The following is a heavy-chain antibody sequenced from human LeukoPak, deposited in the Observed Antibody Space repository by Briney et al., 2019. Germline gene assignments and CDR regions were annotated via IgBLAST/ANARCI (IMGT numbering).Heavy chain of an antibody. D-gene: IGHD3-22*01. J-gene: IGHJ4*02. V-gene: IGHV3-23*01. CDR3: AKGVYDGSGDNIDY. CDR2: ISTSGAGT. CDR1: GFTFSSCD. Sequence: PGGSLRLSCAASGFTFSSCDMNWVRQAPGKGPEWVSGISTSGAGTYYADSVKGRFAISRDNSKGTLYLQMNSLRVEDTAVYYCAKGVYDGSGDNIDYWGQGTLVTVSS.